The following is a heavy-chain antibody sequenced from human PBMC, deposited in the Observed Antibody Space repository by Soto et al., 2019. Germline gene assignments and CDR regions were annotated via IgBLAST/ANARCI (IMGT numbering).Heavy chain of an antibody. CDR1: VYTFTSCD. V-gene: IGHV1-8*01. J-gene: IGHJ6*02. Sequence: SVKVSCKASVYTFTSCDINWVRQATGQGLEWMGWMNPNSGNTGYAQKFQGRVTMTRNTSISTAYMELSSLRSEETAVYYCASPVDLSYYYYGIDVWGQGTTVTASS. CDR3: ASPVDLSYYYYGIDV. CDR2: MNPNSGNT.